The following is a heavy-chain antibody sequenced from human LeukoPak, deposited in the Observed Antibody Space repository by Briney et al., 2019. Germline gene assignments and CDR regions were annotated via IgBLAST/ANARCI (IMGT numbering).Heavy chain of an antibody. J-gene: IGHJ4*02. Sequence: GASVKVSCKASGYTFTSYDINWVRQATGQGLEWMGWMNPNSGNTGYAQKFQGRVTMTRDTSISTAYMELSRLRSDDTAVYYCARGCVVLYTLLYWGQGTLVTVSS. CDR2: MNPNSGNT. CDR3: ARGCVVLYTLLY. V-gene: IGHV1-8*01. CDR1: GYTFTSYD. D-gene: IGHD2-21*02.